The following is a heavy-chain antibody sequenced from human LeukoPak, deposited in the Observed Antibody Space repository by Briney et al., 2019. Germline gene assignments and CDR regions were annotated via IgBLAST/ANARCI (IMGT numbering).Heavy chain of an antibody. Sequence: ASVKVSCKASGYTFTSYGISWVRQAPGQGLEWMGWISAYNGNTTYAQKLQGRVTMTTDTSTSTAYMELRSLRSDDTAVYYCARDRSLLRFLEWAPAAFDIWGQGTMVTVSS. CDR3: ARDRSLLRFLEWAPAAFDI. CDR2: ISAYNGNT. D-gene: IGHD3-3*01. J-gene: IGHJ3*02. CDR1: GYTFTSYG. V-gene: IGHV1-18*01.